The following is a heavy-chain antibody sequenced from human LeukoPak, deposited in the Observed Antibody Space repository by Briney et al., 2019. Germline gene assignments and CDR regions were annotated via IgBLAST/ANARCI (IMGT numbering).Heavy chain of an antibody. D-gene: IGHD2/OR15-2a*01. V-gene: IGHV4-39*01. CDR3: ASHRRYTTGSEEFDY. J-gene: IGHJ4*02. Sequence: SETLSLTCTVSGGSISSSDYYGTWIRQPPGKGLEWIGSIYYSGNTYYNPSLKSRVTISVDTSKNQFSLTLSSVTAADTAVYYCASHRRYTTGSEEFDYWGQGTLVIVSS. CDR1: GGSISSSDYY. CDR2: IYYSGNT.